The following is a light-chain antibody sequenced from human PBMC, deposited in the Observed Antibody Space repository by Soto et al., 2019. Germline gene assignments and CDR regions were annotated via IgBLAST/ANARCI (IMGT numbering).Light chain of an antibody. V-gene: IGKV3-20*01. Sequence: EIVLTQSPGTLSLSPGERATLSCRASQSVSSNYLAWYQRKPGQAPRLLIYGASSRATDIPNRFSGSGSGTVVTLTITRLEPEDFAVYVCQQYGGSPPTFGQGTKVEIK. CDR2: GAS. CDR1: QSVSSNY. CDR3: QQYGGSPPT. J-gene: IGKJ1*01.